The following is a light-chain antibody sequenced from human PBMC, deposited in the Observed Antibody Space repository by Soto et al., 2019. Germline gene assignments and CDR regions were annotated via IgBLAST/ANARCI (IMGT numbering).Light chain of an antibody. CDR1: QGISNF. V-gene: IGKV1-27*01. J-gene: IGKJ5*01. CDR3: QKYSSVIT. Sequence: DLQMTQSPSSLSASVADRVTITCRASQGISNFLAWYQQKPGKVPKLLISAASTLQSGVPSRFSGSGSGTDFTLTITSLQPEDVATYYCQKYSSVITFGQGTRLEI. CDR2: AAS.